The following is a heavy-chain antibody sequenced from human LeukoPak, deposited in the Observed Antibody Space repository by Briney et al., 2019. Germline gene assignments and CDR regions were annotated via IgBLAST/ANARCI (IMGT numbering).Heavy chain of an antibody. CDR2: VYYSGSI. V-gene: IGHV4-39*07. CDR3: ARRDYAAWFDP. Sequence: SSETLSVTCSVSGDSITSGAYYWAWLRQPPGKGLEWIGSVYYSGSIKYNPSLKGRVSISRDMSKNQFSLNLNSVNATDTAVYYSARRDYAAWFDPWGQGTLVTVSS. CDR1: GDSITSGAYY. J-gene: IGHJ5*02. D-gene: IGHD4/OR15-4a*01.